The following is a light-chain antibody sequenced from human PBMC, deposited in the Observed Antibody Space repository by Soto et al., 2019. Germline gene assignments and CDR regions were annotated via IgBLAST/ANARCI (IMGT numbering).Light chain of an antibody. CDR3: QSEHT. J-gene: IGKJ4*01. Sequence: ESVLTQSAGTLSLTQGERATLSCRASQSVSSSYLAWYQQKPGQAPRLLIYGASSRATGIPDRFSGSGSGTDFTLTISRLEPEDFAVYYCQSEHTFGGGTKV. CDR2: GAS. V-gene: IGKV3-20*01. CDR1: QSVSSSY.